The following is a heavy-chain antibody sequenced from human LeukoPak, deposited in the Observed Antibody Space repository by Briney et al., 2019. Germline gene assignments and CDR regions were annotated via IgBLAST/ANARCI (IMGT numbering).Heavy chain of an antibody. Sequence: GGSLRLSCAASGFTFSSYGMHWVRQAPGKGLEWVAVISYDGSNKYYADSVKGRFTISRDNSKNTLCLQMNSLRAEDTAVYYCAKDGVTMVRGVRLYYYYGMDVWGKGTTVTVSS. V-gene: IGHV3-30*18. CDR3: AKDGVTMVRGVRLYYYYGMDV. D-gene: IGHD3-10*01. CDR1: GFTFSSYG. J-gene: IGHJ6*04. CDR2: ISYDGSNK.